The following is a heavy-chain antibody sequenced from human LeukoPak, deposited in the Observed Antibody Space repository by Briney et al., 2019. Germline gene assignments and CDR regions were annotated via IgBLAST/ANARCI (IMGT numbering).Heavy chain of an antibody. Sequence: PGGSLRLSCAASGFTSSSYEINWVRRAPGKGLEGVSYISSSGSTIYYADSVKGRFTISRDNAKNSLYLQMNSLRAEDTAVYYCAELGITMIGGVWGKGTTVTISS. CDR1: GFTSSSYE. V-gene: IGHV3-48*03. CDR3: AELGITMIGGV. J-gene: IGHJ6*04. CDR2: ISSSGSTI. D-gene: IGHD3-10*02.